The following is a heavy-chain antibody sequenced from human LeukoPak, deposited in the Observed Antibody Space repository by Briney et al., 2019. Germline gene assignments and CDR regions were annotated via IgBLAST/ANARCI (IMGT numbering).Heavy chain of an antibody. CDR2: INTNTGNP. CDR1: GGTFISYA. Sequence: ASVKVSCKASGGTFISYAISWVRQAPGQGLEWMGWINTNTGNPTYAQGFTGRFVFSLDTSVSTAYLQISSLKAEDTAVYYCARAGYGGNSGNFDYWGQGTLVTVSS. CDR3: ARAGYGGNSGNFDY. J-gene: IGHJ4*02. D-gene: IGHD4-23*01. V-gene: IGHV7-4-1*02.